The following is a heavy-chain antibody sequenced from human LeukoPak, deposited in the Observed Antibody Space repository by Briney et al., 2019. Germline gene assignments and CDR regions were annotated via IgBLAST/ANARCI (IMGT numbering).Heavy chain of an antibody. Sequence: PSETLSLTCAVSGGSISSGGYSCSWLRQPPGKGLEWIGYTYHSGSTYYNPSLKSRVTISVDRSKNQFSLKLSSVTAADTAVYYCARGLFYGAFDYWGQGTLVTVSS. J-gene: IGHJ4*02. CDR2: TYHSGST. CDR3: ARGLFYGAFDY. V-gene: IGHV4-30-2*01. D-gene: IGHD2-21*01. CDR1: GGSISSGGYS.